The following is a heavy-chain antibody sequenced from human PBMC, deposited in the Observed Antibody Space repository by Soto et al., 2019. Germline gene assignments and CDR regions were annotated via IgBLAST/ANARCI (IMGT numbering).Heavy chain of an antibody. V-gene: IGHV3-64D*06. CDR1: GFTFSRFA. Sequence: EVQLEESGGNLVQPGGSLRLSCSASGFTFSRFAMHWVRQTPGKGLEYISSIDDTGGYTHYADSVKGRFTISRDNSKNTLYLQMSSLRPEDTAVYYCVKDHGTAMVRGGLDSWGQGALVTVSS. D-gene: IGHD3-10*01. J-gene: IGHJ4*02. CDR2: IDDTGGYT. CDR3: VKDHGTAMVRGGLDS.